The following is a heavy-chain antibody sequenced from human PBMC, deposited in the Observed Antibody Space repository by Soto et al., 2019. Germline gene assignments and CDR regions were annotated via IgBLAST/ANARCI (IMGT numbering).Heavy chain of an antibody. CDR1: GFIFGAYA. CDR3: SRPYRSSWYVGDY. CDR2: IGSKAYGEST. J-gene: IGHJ4*02. V-gene: IGHV3-49*04. Sequence: EVQLVESGGGLVKPGRSLRLSCTASGFIFGAYAMTWVRQAPGKGLEWVGVIGSKAYGESTEYAASLKDRFSISRDDSNTIAYLQKNGLTTEDTAVYFCSRPYRSSWYVGDYWGQGTLVAVSS. D-gene: IGHD6-13*01.